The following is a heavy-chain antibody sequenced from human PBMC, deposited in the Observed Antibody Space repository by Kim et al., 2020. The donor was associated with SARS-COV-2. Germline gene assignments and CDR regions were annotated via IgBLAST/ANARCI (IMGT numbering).Heavy chain of an antibody. J-gene: IGHJ4*02. CDR2: IYYSGST. CDR3: ARAYYDSSGYVYFDY. CDR1: GGSVSSGTYY. V-gene: IGHV4-61*01. Sequence: SETLSLTCTVSGGSVSSGTYYWSWVRQPPGKGLEWIAYIYYSGSTDYNPSLKSRVTISVDTSKNQFSLKLSSVTAADTAVYYCARAYYDSSGYVYFDYWGQGTLVTVSS. D-gene: IGHD3-22*01.